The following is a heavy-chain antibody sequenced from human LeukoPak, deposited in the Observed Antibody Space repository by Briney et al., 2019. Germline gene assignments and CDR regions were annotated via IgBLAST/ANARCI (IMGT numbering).Heavy chain of an antibody. CDR1: GYTFTGYY. D-gene: IGHD5-12*01. V-gene: IGHV1-2*02. CDR2: INPNSGGT. Sequence: GASVKVSCKASGYTFTGYYMHWVRQAPGQGLEWMGWINPNSGGTNYAQKFQGRVTMTRDTSISTAYMELSRLRSDDTAVYYCARGIVATIQSQFDYWGQGTLVTVSS. CDR3: ARGIVATIQSQFDY. J-gene: IGHJ4*02.